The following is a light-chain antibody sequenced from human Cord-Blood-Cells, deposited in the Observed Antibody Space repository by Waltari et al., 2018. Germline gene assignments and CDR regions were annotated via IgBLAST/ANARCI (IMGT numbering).Light chain of an antibody. J-gene: IGLJ2*01. Sequence: QSALTQPASVSRSPGQSITSPCAGTSSDVGGYNYVSWYQQHPGKAPKLMIYDVSKRPSGVSNRFSGSKSGNTASLTISGLQAEDEADYYCSSYTSSSTYVVFGGGTKLTVL. CDR2: DVS. CDR3: SSYTSSSTYVV. V-gene: IGLV2-14*01. CDR1: SSDVGGYNY.